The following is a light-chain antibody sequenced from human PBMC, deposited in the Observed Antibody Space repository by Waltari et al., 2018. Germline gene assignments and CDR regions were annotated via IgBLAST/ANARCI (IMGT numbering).Light chain of an antibody. CDR2: DVS. V-gene: IGLV2-11*01. CDR1: SNDVGGYNY. CDR3: CSYAGSYTVV. Sequence: QSALTQPRSVSGSPGQSVTISCTGTSNDVGGYNYVSWYQQHPGKAPKLMIYDVSKRPSGGPDRFSASKSGNTASLTISGLQAEDEADYYCCSYAGSYTVVFGGGTKLTVL. J-gene: IGLJ2*01.